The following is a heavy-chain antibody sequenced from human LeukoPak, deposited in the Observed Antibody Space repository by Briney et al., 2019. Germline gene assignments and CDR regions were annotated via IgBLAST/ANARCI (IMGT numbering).Heavy chain of an antibody. CDR3: ARGGDSNYDNWFDP. CDR2: ISAYNGNT. J-gene: IGHJ5*02. CDR1: GYTFTSYG. Sequence: ASVKVSCRASGYTFTSYGISWVRQAPGQGLEWMGWISAYNGNTNYAQKLQGRVTMTTDTSTSTAYIELRSLRSDDTAVYYCARGGDSNYDNWFDPWGQGTLVTVSS. D-gene: IGHD4-11*01. V-gene: IGHV1-18*01.